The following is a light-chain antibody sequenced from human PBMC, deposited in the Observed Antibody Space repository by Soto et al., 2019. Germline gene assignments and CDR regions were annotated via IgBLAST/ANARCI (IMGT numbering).Light chain of an antibody. J-gene: IGLJ1*01. CDR2: DVS. V-gene: IGLV2-14*03. CDR3: SSYTTXNTRQIV. CDR1: SSDVGGYNY. Sequence: QSVLTQPASVSGSPGQSITISCTGTSSDVGGYNYVSWYQHHPGKAPKLVIYDVSNRPSGVSNRFSGSKSGNTASLTISGLQPEDEADYYCSSYTTXNTRQIVFGTGTKVTVL.